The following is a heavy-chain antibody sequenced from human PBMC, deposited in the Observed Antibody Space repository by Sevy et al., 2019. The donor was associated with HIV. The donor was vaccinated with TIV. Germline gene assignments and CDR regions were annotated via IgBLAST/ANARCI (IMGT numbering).Heavy chain of an antibody. CDR3: ARDLPGDTRMDV. CDR2: ISSSRSSI. Sequence: GGSLRLSCAASGFTFSSYDMNWVRQAPGRGLEWVSYISSSRSSIYYADSVKGRFTISRDNPKNSLYLEMNSLSVEDTAVYYCARDLPGDTRMDVWGQGTTVTVSS. D-gene: IGHD3-22*01. CDR1: GFTFSSYD. J-gene: IGHJ6*02. V-gene: IGHV3-48*03.